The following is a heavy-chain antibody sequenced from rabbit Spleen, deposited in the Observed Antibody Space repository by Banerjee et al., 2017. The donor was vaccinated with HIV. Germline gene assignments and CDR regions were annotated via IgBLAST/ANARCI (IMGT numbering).Heavy chain of an antibody. V-gene: IGHV1S45*01. CDR3: ARNYVNAFDP. Sequence: QQQLVESGGGLVKPGGSLKLSCKASRFDFTTYSMSWVRQAPGKGLEWIACIYAGSSGGTYFANWAKGRFIMSRTSSTTVTLQMTSLTAADTATYFCARNYVNAFDPWGPGTLVTVS. D-gene: IGHD1-1*01. J-gene: IGHJ2*01. CDR2: IYAGSSGGT. CDR1: RFDFTTYS.